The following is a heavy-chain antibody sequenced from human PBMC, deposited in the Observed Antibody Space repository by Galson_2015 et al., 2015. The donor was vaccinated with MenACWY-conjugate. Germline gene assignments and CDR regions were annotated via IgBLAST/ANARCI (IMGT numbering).Heavy chain of an antibody. CDR2: TSSFNDGP. V-gene: IGHV1-18*04. J-gene: IGHJ5*02. D-gene: IGHD2/OR15-2a*01. CDR3: AKDWEGASMRDCFDP. CDR1: GFSFARFG. Sequence: SVKVSCKASGFSFARFGVSWVRQVPGQGLEWMGWTSSFNDGPNYAQKFQGRVTLTTDSSATTAYMELRSLTADDTAVYYCAKDWEGASMRDCFDPWGQGTLVIVSS.